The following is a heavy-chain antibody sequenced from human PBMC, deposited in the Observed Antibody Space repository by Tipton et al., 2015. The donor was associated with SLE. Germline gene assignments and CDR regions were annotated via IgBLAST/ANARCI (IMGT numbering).Heavy chain of an antibody. J-gene: IGHJ3*02. CDR2: IWYDGSNK. D-gene: IGHD2-2*01. Sequence: RSLRLSCAASGFTFNSYGMHWVRQAPGKGLEWVAVIWYDGSNKDYADSVKGRFTISRDNSKKSVYLQMNSLRAEDTAVYYCARGPYASIWGQGTMVTVSS. CDR3: ARGPYASI. CDR1: GFTFNSYG. V-gene: IGHV3-33*01.